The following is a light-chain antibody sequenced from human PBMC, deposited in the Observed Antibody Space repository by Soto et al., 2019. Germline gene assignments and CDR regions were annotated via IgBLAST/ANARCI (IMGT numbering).Light chain of an antibody. CDR3: QQYGSSPPLS. Sequence: EIVLTQSPGTLSLSPGERATLSCRASQSVRSNYLAWYQQKPGQAPSLLIYGASSRATGIPDRFSGSGSGTDFTLTISRLEPEYFAVYYCQQYGSSPPLSFGGGTKVEIK. J-gene: IGKJ4*01. CDR1: QSVRSNY. V-gene: IGKV3-20*01. CDR2: GAS.